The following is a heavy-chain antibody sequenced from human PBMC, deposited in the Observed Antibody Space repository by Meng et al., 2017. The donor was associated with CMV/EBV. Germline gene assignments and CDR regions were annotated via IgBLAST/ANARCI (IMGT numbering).Heavy chain of an antibody. Sequence: GESLKISCAASGFTFSSYWMHWVRQAPGKGLVWVSRINSDGSSTIYADSVKGRFTISRDNAKNTLYLQMNSLRAEDTAVYYCARELWFGAYYYYGMDVWGQGTTVTVSS. CDR3: ARELWFGAYYYYGMDV. CDR1: GFTFSSYW. D-gene: IGHD3-10*01. J-gene: IGHJ6*02. V-gene: IGHV3-74*01. CDR2: INSDGSST.